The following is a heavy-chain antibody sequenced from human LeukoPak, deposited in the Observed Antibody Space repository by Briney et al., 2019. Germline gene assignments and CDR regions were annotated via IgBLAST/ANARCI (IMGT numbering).Heavy chain of an antibody. Sequence: GGSLRLSCAASGFNFGGYSMNWVRQAPGKGLEWVSSISSSSTYIYYADSVKGRFTISRDNAKNTLYLQMNSLRAEDTAVYYCARGFTIFHSWGQGTLVTVSS. CDR2: ISSSSTYI. CDR3: ARGFTIFHS. V-gene: IGHV3-21*01. J-gene: IGHJ5*01. CDR1: GFNFGGYS. D-gene: IGHD3-9*01.